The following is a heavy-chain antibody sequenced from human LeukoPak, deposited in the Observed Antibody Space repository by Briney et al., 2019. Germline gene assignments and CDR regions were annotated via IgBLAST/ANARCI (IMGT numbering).Heavy chain of an antibody. J-gene: IGHJ4*02. V-gene: IGHV3-7*01. Sequence: PGGSLRLSCAASGFTFSSYWMSWVRQAPGKGLEWVANIKQDGSEKYYVDSVKGRFTISRDNAKNSLYLQMNSLRAEDTAVCYCARDCWFGAKDYWGQGTLVTVSS. CDR1: GFTFSSYW. CDR2: IKQDGSEK. CDR3: ARDCWFGAKDY. D-gene: IGHD3-10*01.